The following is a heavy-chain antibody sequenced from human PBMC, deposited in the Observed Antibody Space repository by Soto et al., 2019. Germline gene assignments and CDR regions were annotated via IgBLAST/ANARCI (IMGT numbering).Heavy chain of an antibody. D-gene: IGHD3-10*01. CDR3: ARPRGFGGGGYYYNGMDV. CDR2: IYPGDSDA. J-gene: IGHJ6*02. V-gene: IGHV5-51*01. CDR1: GYSFTTYW. Sequence: VQLVQSGAEMKKPGESLKISCKGSGYSFTTYWIAWVRQMPGKGLEWMGVIYPGDSDATYSPSFQGQVTISADKSIRTAYLQWSSLKASDTAMYYCARPRGFGGGGYYYNGMDVWGQGTTVTVSS.